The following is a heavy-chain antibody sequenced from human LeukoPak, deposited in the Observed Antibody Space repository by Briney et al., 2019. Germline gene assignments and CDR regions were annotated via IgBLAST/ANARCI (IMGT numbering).Heavy chain of an antibody. CDR2: INHSGST. D-gene: IGHD5-12*01. CDR3: ARGSRDIVATIRRNWFDP. CDR1: GGSFSGYY. Sequence: SETLSLTCAVYGGSFSGYYWSWTRQPPGKGLEWIGEINHSGSTNYNPSLKSRVTISVDTSKNQFSLKLSSVTAADTAVYYCARGSRDIVATIRRNWFDPWGQGTLVTVSS. J-gene: IGHJ5*02. V-gene: IGHV4-34*01.